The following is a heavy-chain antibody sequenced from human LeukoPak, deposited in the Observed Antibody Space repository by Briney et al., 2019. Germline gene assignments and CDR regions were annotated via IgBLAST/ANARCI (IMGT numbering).Heavy chain of an antibody. CDR1: GYNFATYW. J-gene: IGHJ4*02. D-gene: IGHD2/OR15-2a*01. V-gene: IGHV5-51*01. CDR2: IYPSDSDT. Sequence: VESLKISFKASGYNFATYWIGWVRAMPGKGLEWLWIIYPSDSDTRYSPSFQGQVTISADKSISTAYLQWSSLEASDTAIYYSNRWHSTSYSYYFDYWGQGTLVTVST. CDR3: NRWHSTSYSYYFDY.